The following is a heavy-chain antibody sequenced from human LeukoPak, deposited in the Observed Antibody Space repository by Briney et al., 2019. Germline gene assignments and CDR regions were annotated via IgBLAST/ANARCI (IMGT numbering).Heavy chain of an antibody. CDR3: ARVDTAMEDAFGI. CDR1: GFTVSSNY. CDR2: IYSGGST. V-gene: IGHV3-53*01. Sequence: GGSLRLSCAASGFTVSSNYMSWVRQAPGKGLEWVSVIYSGGSTYYADSVKGRFTISRDNSKNTLYLQMNSLRAEDTAVYYCARVDTAMEDAFGIWGQGTMVTVSS. J-gene: IGHJ3*02. D-gene: IGHD5-18*01.